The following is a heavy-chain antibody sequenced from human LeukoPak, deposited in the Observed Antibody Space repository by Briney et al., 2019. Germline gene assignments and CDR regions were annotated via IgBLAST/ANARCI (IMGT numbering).Heavy chain of an antibody. Sequence: PGGSLRLSRAASGFTFSGYWMHWVRQAPGKGLVWVSRTNSDGSSTSYADSVKGRFTISRDNAKNTLYLQMNSLRAEDTAVYYCARGGSYSYNWFDPWGQGTLVTVSS. CDR1: GFTFSGYW. CDR2: TNSDGSST. J-gene: IGHJ5*02. D-gene: IGHD1-26*01. CDR3: ARGGSYSYNWFDP. V-gene: IGHV3-74*01.